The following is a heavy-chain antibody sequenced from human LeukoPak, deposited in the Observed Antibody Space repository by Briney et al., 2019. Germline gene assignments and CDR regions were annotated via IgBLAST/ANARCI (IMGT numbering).Heavy chain of an antibody. CDR1: GFTFSDSA. CDR3: TKSLGGDLNY. V-gene: IGHV3-73*01. D-gene: IGHD2-21*01. CDR2: IRSKANRYAT. J-gene: IGHJ4*02. Sequence: GGSLRLSCAASGFTFSDSAIHWVRQASGKGLEWVGRIRSKANRYATAYAASAEGRFTISRDDSRNMAFLQMNSLNTEDTAVYYCTKSLGGDLNYWGQGTLVTVSS.